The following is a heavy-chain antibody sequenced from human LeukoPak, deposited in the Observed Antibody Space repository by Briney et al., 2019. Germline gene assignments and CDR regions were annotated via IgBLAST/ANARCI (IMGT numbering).Heavy chain of an antibody. Sequence: PGGSLRLSCAASGFTFSSYWMSWVRQAPGKGLEWVANIKQDGSEKYYVDSVKGRFTISRDNAKNSLYLQMNSLRAEDTAVYYCARDFFLHYDFWSGYYPWDPYSGMDVWGQGTTVTVSS. CDR1: GFTFSSYW. D-gene: IGHD3-3*01. J-gene: IGHJ6*02. CDR3: ARDFFLHYDFWSGYYPWDPYSGMDV. V-gene: IGHV3-7*01. CDR2: IKQDGSEK.